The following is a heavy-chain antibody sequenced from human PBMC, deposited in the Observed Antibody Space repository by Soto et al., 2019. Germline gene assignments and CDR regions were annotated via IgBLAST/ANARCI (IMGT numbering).Heavy chain of an antibody. CDR3: SRDGTSPVYYYYYMDV. CDR2: INPSGGST. Sequence: ASVKVSCKASGYTFSSYNMHWVRQAPGQGLEWMGIINPSGGSTSYAQKFQGRVTMTRDTSTSTVYMELGSLRSEDTAIYYCSRDGTSPVYYYYYMDVWGKGTTLTVSS. V-gene: IGHV1-46*03. D-gene: IGHD1-1*01. CDR1: GYTFSSYN. J-gene: IGHJ6*03.